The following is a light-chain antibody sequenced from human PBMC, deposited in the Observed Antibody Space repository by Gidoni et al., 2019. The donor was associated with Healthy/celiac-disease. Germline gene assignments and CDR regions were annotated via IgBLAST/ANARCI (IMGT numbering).Light chain of an antibody. Sequence: EIVMTQSPATLSVSPGERATLSCRASQSVSSNLAWYQQKPGQAPRLLIYGASTRATGIPASFSGSVSGTEFTLTISSLQSEDFAVYYCQQYNNWPPFTFGPGTKVDIK. CDR1: QSVSSN. J-gene: IGKJ3*01. CDR3: QQYNNWPPFT. V-gene: IGKV3-15*01. CDR2: GAS.